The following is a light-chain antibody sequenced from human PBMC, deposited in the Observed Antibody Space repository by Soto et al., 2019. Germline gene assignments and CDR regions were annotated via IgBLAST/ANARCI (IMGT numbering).Light chain of an antibody. Sequence: DIQMTQSPSTLSASVGDRVTITCRASQSISSWLAWYQQKPGKAPKLLIYDASTLERGVPSRFSGSGSGTEFPLTISRLQPADSATYFCQQYNSYSWTFGQGTKVEI. CDR3: QQYNSYSWT. CDR1: QSISSW. V-gene: IGKV1-5*01. CDR2: DAS. J-gene: IGKJ1*01.